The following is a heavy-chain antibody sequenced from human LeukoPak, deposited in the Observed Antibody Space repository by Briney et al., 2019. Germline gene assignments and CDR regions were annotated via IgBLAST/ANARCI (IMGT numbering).Heavy chain of an antibody. CDR3: ARDPSNTSGWMTWFDP. CDR2: IYYSGST. CDR1: GGSLSSSSYY. V-gene: IGHV4-39*07. D-gene: IGHD6-19*01. Sequence: SETLSLTCTVSGGSLSSSSYYWGWIRQPPGKGLEWIGSIYYSGSTYYNPSLKSRVTISVDTSKNQFSLKLSSVTAADTAVYYCARDPSNTSGWMTWFDPWGQGTLVTVSS. J-gene: IGHJ5*02.